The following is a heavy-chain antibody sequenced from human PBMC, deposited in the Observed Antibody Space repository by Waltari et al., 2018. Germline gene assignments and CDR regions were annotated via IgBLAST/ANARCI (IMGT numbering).Heavy chain of an antibody. V-gene: IGHV3-48*04. CDR1: GFTFNNYH. CDR2: ISSDSNVI. Sequence: EVQLVESGGGLVQPGGSLRLSCAGSGFTFNNYHMNWVRLAPGRGLAWLSYISSDSNVISYSDSVRGRFTVSRDNAKSSLFLQMNSLRAEDTAVYYCARELDHIKDDYWGQGTLVTVSS. CDR3: ARELDHIKDDY. D-gene: IGHD3-3*02. J-gene: IGHJ4*02.